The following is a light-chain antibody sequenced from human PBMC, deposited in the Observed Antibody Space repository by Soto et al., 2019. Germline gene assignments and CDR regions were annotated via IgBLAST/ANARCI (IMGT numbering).Light chain of an antibody. Sequence: QSALTQPASLSGSPGQSITISCTGTSVDVGGYNYVSWYQQHPGKAPKLMIYDVSNRPSGVSNRFSGSKSGNTASLTISGLQAEDEADYYCSSYTSSSTLDVFGTGTKLTVL. CDR1: SVDVGGYNY. CDR3: SSYTSSSTLDV. J-gene: IGLJ1*01. V-gene: IGLV2-14*01. CDR2: DVS.